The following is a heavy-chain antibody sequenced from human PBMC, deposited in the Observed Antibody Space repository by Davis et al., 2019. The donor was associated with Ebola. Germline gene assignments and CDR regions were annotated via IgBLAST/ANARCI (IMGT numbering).Heavy chain of an antibody. V-gene: IGHV4-39*07. J-gene: IGHJ3*02. Sequence: SETLSLTCTVSGGSLSSSSSYWGWIRQPPGKGLDWIGNIHYTGNTYYNPSLKGRLTILGDTSKNQFSLKLSSVTAADTAVYYCARVIAVAYDAFDIWGQGTMVTVSS. CDR2: IHYTGNT. CDR1: GGSLSSSSSY. CDR3: ARVIAVAYDAFDI. D-gene: IGHD6-19*01.